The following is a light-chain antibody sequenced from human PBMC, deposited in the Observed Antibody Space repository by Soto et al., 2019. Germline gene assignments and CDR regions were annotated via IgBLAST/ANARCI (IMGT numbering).Light chain of an antibody. CDR3: QQYGSPR. J-gene: IGKJ4*01. CDR2: GAS. CDR1: QSVSSSY. Sequence: EIVLTQSPGTLSLSPGERATLSCRASQSVSSSYLAWYQQKPGQAPRLLIYGASSRATGIPDRFSGSGSGTDFTLTISRLEPEDFAVYYCQQYGSPRFGGGTNVDIK. V-gene: IGKV3-20*01.